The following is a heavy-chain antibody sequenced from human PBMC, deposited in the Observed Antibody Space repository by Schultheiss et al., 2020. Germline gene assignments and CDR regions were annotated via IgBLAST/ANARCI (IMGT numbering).Heavy chain of an antibody. D-gene: IGHD2-21*02. CDR1: GFTFSSYA. CDR3: ARVGVTATQGLYFDL. V-gene: IGHV3-30*04. J-gene: IGHJ2*01. CDR2: ISYDGSNK. Sequence: GGSLRLSCAASGFTFSSYAMHWVRQAPGKGLECVAVISYDGSNKYYADSVKGRFTISRDNSKNTLYLQMNSLRAEDTAVYYCARVGVTATQGLYFDLWGHGTLVTVSS.